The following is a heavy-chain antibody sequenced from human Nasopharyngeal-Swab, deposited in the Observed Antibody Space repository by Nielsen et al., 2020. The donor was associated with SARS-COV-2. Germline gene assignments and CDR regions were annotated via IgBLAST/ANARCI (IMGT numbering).Heavy chain of an antibody. V-gene: IGHV7-4-1*02. D-gene: IGHD2-15*01. Sequence: ASVKVSCKASGYTFTSNGMSWLRQAPAQGLEWMGWISTNTGNPEYAQGFTGRFVFSLDTSVSTAYLQINNLKADDTAVYYCARPYCSGSTCYGSFDSWGQGTLVTVSS. CDR1: GYTFTSNG. CDR2: ISTNTGNP. CDR3: ARPYCSGSTCYGSFDS. J-gene: IGHJ4*02.